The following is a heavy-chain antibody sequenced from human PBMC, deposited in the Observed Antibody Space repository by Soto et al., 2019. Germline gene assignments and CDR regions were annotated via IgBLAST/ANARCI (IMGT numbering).Heavy chain of an antibody. J-gene: IGHJ5*02. V-gene: IGHV1-18*04. CDR1: GYTFTGYY. CDR2: ISPYNGNT. Sequence: ASVKVSCKASGYTFTGYYMHWVRQAPGQGLEWMGWISPYNGNTKYAQKLQGRVTMTTDTSTSTAYMELRSLRSDDTAVYYCARDLSDSGGFDPWGQGTLVTVSS. D-gene: IGHD3-10*01. CDR3: ARDLSDSGGFDP.